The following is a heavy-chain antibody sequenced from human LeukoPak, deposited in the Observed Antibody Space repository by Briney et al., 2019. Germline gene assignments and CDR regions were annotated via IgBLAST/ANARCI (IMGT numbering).Heavy chain of an antibody. Sequence: SETLSLTCTVSGGSITNTAYYWSWIRQPPGKGLEWIGEINHSGSTNYNPSLKSRVTISVDTSKNQFSLKLSSVTAADTAVYYCARGRPDYYGSGSYYREGRRGNWFDPWGQGTLVTVSS. D-gene: IGHD3-10*01. CDR1: GGSITNTAYY. CDR3: ARGRPDYYGSGSYYREGRRGNWFDP. V-gene: IGHV4-34*01. J-gene: IGHJ5*02. CDR2: INHSGST.